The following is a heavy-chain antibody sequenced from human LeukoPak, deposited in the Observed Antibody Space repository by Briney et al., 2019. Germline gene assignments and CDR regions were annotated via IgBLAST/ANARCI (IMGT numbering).Heavy chain of an antibody. D-gene: IGHD2-2*01. Sequence: SETLSLTCTVSGHSISSGYYWGWIRQPPGKGLEWIGSIYHSGSTCYNPSLKSRVTISVDTSKNQFSLKLSSVTAADTAVYYCARESIAVGYCSSTSCYVYFQHWGQGTLVTVSS. CDR2: IYHSGST. CDR1: GHSISSGYY. V-gene: IGHV4-38-2*02. CDR3: ARESIAVGYCSSTSCYVYFQH. J-gene: IGHJ1*01.